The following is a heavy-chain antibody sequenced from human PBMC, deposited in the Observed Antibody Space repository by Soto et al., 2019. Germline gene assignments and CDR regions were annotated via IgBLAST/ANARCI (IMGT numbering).Heavy chain of an antibody. J-gene: IGHJ6*02. CDR2: IFPKFGTT. D-gene: IGHD3-16*02. CDR3: EAEMTFGKLSVV. CDR1: GDTDTNYV. Sequence: SVKVSCKASGDTDTNYVISWVRQAPGQGLEWIGGIFPKFGTTYSAQKLQDRLTITADESTSTVYMQLSSLRLDGTAVYYCEAEMTFGKLSVVWGQGTTVTVSS. V-gene: IGHV1-69*13.